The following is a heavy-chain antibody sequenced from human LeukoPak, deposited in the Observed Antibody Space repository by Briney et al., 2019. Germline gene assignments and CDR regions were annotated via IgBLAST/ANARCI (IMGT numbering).Heavy chain of an antibody. Sequence: SETLSLTCTVSGGSISSYYWSWIRQPPGKGLEWIGYIYYSGGTNYNPSLKSRVTMSVDTSKNQFSLKLSSVTAADTAVYYCAREKVPADYYYYGMDVWGQGTTVTVSS. CDR3: AREKVPADYYYYGMDV. CDR1: GGSISSYY. D-gene: IGHD2-2*01. J-gene: IGHJ6*02. CDR2: IYYSGGT. V-gene: IGHV4-59*12.